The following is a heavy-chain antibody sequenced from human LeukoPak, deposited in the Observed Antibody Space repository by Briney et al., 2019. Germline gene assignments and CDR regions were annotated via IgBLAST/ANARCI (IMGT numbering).Heavy chain of an antibody. CDR1: GGSISSRTYY. Sequence: SETLSLTCNVSGGSISSRTYYWGWIRQPPGKGLEWIGSIYYSGSTYYNPSLKSRVTISVDTSKNQFSLKLSSVTAADTAVYYCARIRVHSSTLNFDYWGQGTLVTVSP. CDR2: IYYSGST. D-gene: IGHD6-6*01. V-gene: IGHV4-39*01. CDR3: ARIRVHSSTLNFDY. J-gene: IGHJ4*02.